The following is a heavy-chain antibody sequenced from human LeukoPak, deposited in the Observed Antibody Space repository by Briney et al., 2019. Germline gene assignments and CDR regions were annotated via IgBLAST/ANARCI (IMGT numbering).Heavy chain of an antibody. CDR1: GGYISSSNYH. V-gene: IGHV4-39*01. J-gene: IGHJ4*02. CDR3: ARQYSSTRPGDFDY. D-gene: IGHD6-19*01. CDR2: IYYSGST. Sequence: KASETLSLTCIASGGYISSSNYHWGWIRQPPGKGLEWIGGIYYSGSTYYNPSLKSRVTISVDTSKNQFSLKLTSVTAADTAIYYCARQYSSTRPGDFDYWGQGTLVTVSS.